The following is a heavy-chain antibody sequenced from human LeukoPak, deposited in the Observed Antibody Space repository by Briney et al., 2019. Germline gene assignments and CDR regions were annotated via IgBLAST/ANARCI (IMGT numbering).Heavy chain of an antibody. CDR1: GFTFSSYA. D-gene: IGHD3-22*01. CDR2: ISSSGGST. V-gene: IGHV3-23*01. Sequence: GGSLRLSCAASGFTFSSYAMNWVRQAPGKGLEWVSGISSSGGSTYYADSVKGRFTISRDNSKNTLHLQMNSLRAEDTAVYFCAKFYDSGGYYHFDYWGQGTLVTVSS. J-gene: IGHJ4*02. CDR3: AKFYDSGGYYHFDY.